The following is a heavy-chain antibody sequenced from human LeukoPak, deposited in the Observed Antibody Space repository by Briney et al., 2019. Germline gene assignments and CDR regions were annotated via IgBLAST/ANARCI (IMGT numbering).Heavy chain of an antibody. V-gene: IGHV4-4*09. D-gene: IGHD3-3*01. J-gene: IGHJ6*03. CDR1: GGSISTYY. CDR3: ARPETYYDFWSGYYGGNYYYYMDV. CDR2: IYTSGCT. Sequence: SETLSPTCTVPGGSISTYYWSWIRQPPGKGLEWIGYIYTSGCTNYNPSLKSRVTISVDTSKNQFSLKLSSVTAADTAVYYCARPETYYDFWSGYYGGNYYYYMDVWGKGTTVTVSS.